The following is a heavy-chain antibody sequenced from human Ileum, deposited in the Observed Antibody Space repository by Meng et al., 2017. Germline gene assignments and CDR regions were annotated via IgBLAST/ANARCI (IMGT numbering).Heavy chain of an antibody. CDR1: GFTFSSYW. J-gene: IGHJ5*02. CDR2: INTDGSDT. CDR3: ARDKPHNWFDP. Sequence: GQVGGSGGGLVQPGGSLRLSCAASGFTFSSYWMHWVRQAPGKGLVWVARINTDGSDTRYADSVKGRFTISRDNAQNMVYLQMNSLRAEDTAVYYCARDKPHNWFDPWGQGTLVTVSS. V-gene: IGHV3-74*01.